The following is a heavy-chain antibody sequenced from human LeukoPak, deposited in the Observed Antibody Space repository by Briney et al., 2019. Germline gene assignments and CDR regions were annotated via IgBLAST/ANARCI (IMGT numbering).Heavy chain of an antibody. CDR1: WFSLSTSGMC. V-gene: IGHV2-70*01. CDR3: ARMMGMVRGGTGYNWFDP. J-gene: IGHJ5*02. CDR2: IDWDDDK. D-gene: IGHD3-10*01. Sequence: SGPTLVNPTQPLTLTCTFSWFSLSTSGMCVSWIRQPPGKALEWLALIDWDDDKYYSTSLKTRLTISKDTSKNRVVLKMTNMDPVDTATYYCARMMGMVRGGTGYNWFDPWGQGTLVTVSS.